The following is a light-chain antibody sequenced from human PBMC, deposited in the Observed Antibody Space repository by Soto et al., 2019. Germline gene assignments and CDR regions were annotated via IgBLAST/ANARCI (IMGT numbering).Light chain of an antibody. CDR3: QKYNSAPSWT. CDR2: AAS. CDR1: QGISNY. V-gene: IGKV1-27*01. Sequence: DIQMTQSPSSLSASVGDRVTITCRASQGISNYLAWYQQKPGKVPKLLIYAASTLQSGVPSRFIGSGAGTDFTLTISSLQPEDVATYYCQKYNSAPSWTFGQGTKVEIK. J-gene: IGKJ1*01.